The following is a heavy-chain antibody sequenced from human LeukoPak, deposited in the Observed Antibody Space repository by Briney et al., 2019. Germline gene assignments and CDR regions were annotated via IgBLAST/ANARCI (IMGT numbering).Heavy chain of an antibody. Sequence: SETLSLTCTVSGGSISSGSYYWGWIRQPPGKRLEWIGSIYYSGSTYYNPSLKSRVTISVDTSKNQFSLKLTSVTAADTAVYYCARFTPSSDYQFAFDYWGQGTLVTVSS. CDR3: ARFTPSSDYQFAFDY. CDR2: IYYSGST. J-gene: IGHJ4*02. V-gene: IGHV4-39*01. CDR1: GGSISSGSYY. D-gene: IGHD4-11*01.